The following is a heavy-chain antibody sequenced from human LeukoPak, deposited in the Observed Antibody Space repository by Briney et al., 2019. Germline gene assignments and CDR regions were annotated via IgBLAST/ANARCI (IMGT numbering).Heavy chain of an antibody. Sequence: GGSLRLSCAASGLTFSSYSMNWVRQAPGKGLEWVSSISSSSSYIYYADSVKGRFTISRDNAKNSLYLQMNSLRAEDTAVYYCAPPFGAVEGYWGQGTLVTVSS. D-gene: IGHD4-23*01. CDR2: ISSSSSYI. CDR1: GLTFSSYS. J-gene: IGHJ4*02. CDR3: APPFGAVEGY. V-gene: IGHV3-21*01.